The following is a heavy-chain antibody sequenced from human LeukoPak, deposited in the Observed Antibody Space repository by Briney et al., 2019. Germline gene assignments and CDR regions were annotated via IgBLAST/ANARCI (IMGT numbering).Heavy chain of an antibody. CDR3: ARLVVGATEMGDFGY. CDR2: ISAYNGNT. CDR1: GGTFSSYA. D-gene: IGHD1-26*01. Sequence: AASVKVSCKSSGGTFSSYAISWVRQAPGQGLEWMGWISAYNGNTNYAQKLQGRVTMTTDTSTSTAYMELRSLRSDDTAVYYCARLVVGATEMGDFGYWGQGTLVTVSS. J-gene: IGHJ4*02. V-gene: IGHV1-18*01.